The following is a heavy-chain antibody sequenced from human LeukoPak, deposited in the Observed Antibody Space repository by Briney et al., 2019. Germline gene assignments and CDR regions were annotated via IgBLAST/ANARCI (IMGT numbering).Heavy chain of an antibody. D-gene: IGHD2-21*02. J-gene: IGHJ3*02. CDR1: GFSFGNHA. CDR2: LSESGETT. V-gene: IGHV3-23*01. CDR3: ARAVYCGGDCYSGAFDI. Sequence: GGSLRLSCAASGFSFGNHAMNWVRQAPGKGLEWVSSLSESGETTDYADSVKGRFTISRDNSKNTLYLQMNSLRADDTAVYYCARAVYCGGDCYSGAFDIWGQGTMVTVSS.